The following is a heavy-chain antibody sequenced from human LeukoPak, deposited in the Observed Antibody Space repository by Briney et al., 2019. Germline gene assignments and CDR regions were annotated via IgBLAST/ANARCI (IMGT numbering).Heavy chain of an antibody. V-gene: IGHV4-38-2*01. CDR2: IYHIGST. J-gene: IGHJ4*02. CDR1: GYSLSSGYY. CDR3: ANIVSNY. D-gene: IGHD3-16*02. Sequence: SETLSLTCAVSGYSLSSGYYWGWIRQPPGKGLEWIGSIYHIGSTYYNPSLKSRVTISLDTSKNQSSLKLSSVPAADTAVYYCANIVSNYWGQGTLVTVSS.